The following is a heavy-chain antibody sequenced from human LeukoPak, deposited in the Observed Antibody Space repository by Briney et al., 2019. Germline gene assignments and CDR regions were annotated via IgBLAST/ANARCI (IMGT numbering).Heavy chain of an antibody. D-gene: IGHD2-2*01. J-gene: IGHJ5*02. CDR3: APPPRSTSA. Sequence: PGGSLRLSCAASGFTFSSYGMHWVRQAPGKGPEWVAFIRYDGSNKYYADSVKGRFTISRDNAKNSLYLQMNSLRAEDTAVYYCAPPPRSTSAWGQGTLVTVSS. V-gene: IGHV3-30*02. CDR2: IRYDGSNK. CDR1: GFTFSSYG.